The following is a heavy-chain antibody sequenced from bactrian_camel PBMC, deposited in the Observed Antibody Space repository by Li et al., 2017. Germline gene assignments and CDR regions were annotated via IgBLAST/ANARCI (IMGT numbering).Heavy chain of an antibody. V-gene: IGHV3S31*01. D-gene: IGHD3*01. CDR1: GLPHSSYC. CDR3: KADRPGSMVYVLSC. J-gene: IGHJ4*01. CDR2: LSPGFGAT. Sequence: DVQLVESGGDSVQAGGSLTLSCAVSGLPHSSYCLSWFRQAAGKEREGVAALSPGFGATVYADSVKGRFTISKDVTKNIVSLQMDSLKPEDTAMYYCKADRPGSMVYVLSCWGQGTQVTVS.